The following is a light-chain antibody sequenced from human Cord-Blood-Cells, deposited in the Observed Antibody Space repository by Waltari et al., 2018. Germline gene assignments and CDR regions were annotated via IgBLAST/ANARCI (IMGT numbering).Light chain of an antibody. CDR1: HSVSSSY. CDR2: GAS. V-gene: IGKV3-20*01. J-gene: IGKJ1*01. CDR3: QQYGSSPPT. Sequence: EIVLTQSPGTLSLSPGERATLSCRASHSVSSSYLAWYQHKPGQAPSRLISGASSRATGIPYRFSGSGSGTDFTLTISRLEPEDFAVYYCQQYGSSPPTFGQGTKVEIK.